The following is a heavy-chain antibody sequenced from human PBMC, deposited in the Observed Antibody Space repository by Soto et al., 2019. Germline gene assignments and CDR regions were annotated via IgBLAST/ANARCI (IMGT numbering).Heavy chain of an antibody. D-gene: IGHD3-16*01. CDR3: ARGLHVYYDYIWGSYLDAFDI. V-gene: IGHV3-13*01. CDR1: GFTFSSYD. J-gene: IGHJ3*02. CDR2: IGTAGDT. Sequence: GGSLRLSCAASGFTFSSYDMHWVRQATGKGLEWVSAIGTAGDTYYPGSVKGRFTISRENAKNSVYLQMNSLRAGDTAVYYCARGLHVYYDYIWGSYLDAFDIWGQGTMVTVSS.